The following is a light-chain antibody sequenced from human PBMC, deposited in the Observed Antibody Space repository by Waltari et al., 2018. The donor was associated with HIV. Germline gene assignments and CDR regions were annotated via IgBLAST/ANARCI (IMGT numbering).Light chain of an antibody. Sequence: QTVVTQEPSFSVSPGGTVTLTCGLSSGSVSTNYYPSWYQQTPGQAPRTLIYSTNSRSSGVPDRFSCSILVNKASLTITGAQADDESDYYCVLYMGSGIWVFGGGTKLTVL. CDR1: SGSVSTNYY. J-gene: IGLJ3*02. CDR3: VLYMGSGIWV. V-gene: IGLV8-61*01. CDR2: STN.